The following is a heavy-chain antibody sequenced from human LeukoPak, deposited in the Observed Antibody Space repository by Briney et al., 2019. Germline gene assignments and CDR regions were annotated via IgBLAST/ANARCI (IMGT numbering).Heavy chain of an antibody. CDR2: IIPIFGTA. V-gene: IGHV1-69*01. D-gene: IGHD6-19*01. CDR1: GGTFSSYA. Sequence: SVKVSCKASGGTFSSYAISWVRQAPGQGLEWMGGIIPIFGTANYAQKFQGRVTITADESTSTAYMELSSLRSEDTAVYYCASNTVAGGHWYFDLWGRGTLVTVSS. J-gene: IGHJ2*01. CDR3: ASNTVAGGHWYFDL.